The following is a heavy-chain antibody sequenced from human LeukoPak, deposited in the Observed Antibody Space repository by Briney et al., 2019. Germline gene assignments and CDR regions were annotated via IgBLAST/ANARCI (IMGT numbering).Heavy chain of an antibody. D-gene: IGHD3-9*01. CDR1: GYILTELA. V-gene: IGHV1-24*01. CDR2: FDPEDGST. CDR3: ARSSDWFLDY. Sequence: GASVKVSCKVSGYILTELAMHWVRQAPGKGLEWMGTFDPEDGSTIYAQKFQGRVTMTEDTSTDTAYMELSRLTFEDTAVYYCARSSDWFLDYWGQGTLVTVSS. J-gene: IGHJ4*02.